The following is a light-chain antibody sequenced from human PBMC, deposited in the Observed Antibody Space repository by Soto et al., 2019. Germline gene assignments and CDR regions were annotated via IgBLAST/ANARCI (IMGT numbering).Light chain of an antibody. V-gene: IGKV1-12*01. J-gene: IGKJ4*01. CDR1: QDIRTS. Sequence: DIQMTQSPSSVSASVGDRVTITCRATQDIRTSLGWYKQKPGEAPKLLIYLSSSLAAGVPARFSGSGSGTDFTLTISSLQPEDFATYFCQQAHSFPRTFGGGTKVESK. CDR2: LSS. CDR3: QQAHSFPRT.